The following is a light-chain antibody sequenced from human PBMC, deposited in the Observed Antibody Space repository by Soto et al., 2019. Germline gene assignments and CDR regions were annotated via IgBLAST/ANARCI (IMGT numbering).Light chain of an antibody. CDR1: RSNIGAGYG. V-gene: IGLV1-40*01. Sequence: SLLTHPPPVPGPPEQRLPFSSPGTRSNIGAGYGVNWYQHLPGTAPKLLIYGNNNRPSGVPDRFSASKSGPSASLAITGLQADDEADYYCQSYDSSLSAPYVFGTGTQLTVL. CDR2: GNN. CDR3: QSYDSSLSAPYV. J-gene: IGLJ1*01.